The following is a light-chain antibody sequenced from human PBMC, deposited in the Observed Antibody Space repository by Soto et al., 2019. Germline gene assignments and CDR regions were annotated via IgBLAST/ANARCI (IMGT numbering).Light chain of an antibody. CDR1: SSDVGGYNY. V-gene: IGLV2-14*01. J-gene: IGLJ2*01. CDR3: SSCTSSTFVV. Sequence: QSALTQPASVSGSPGQSITISCTGTSSDVGGYNYVSWYQQYPGKAPKLMIYDVSNRPSGVSNRFSGSKSGNTASLTISGLQAEDEADYYCSSCTSSTFVVFGGGTKLTVL. CDR2: DVS.